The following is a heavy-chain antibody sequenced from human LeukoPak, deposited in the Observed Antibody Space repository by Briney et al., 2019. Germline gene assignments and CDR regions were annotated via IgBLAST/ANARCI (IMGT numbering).Heavy chain of an antibody. J-gene: IGHJ5*02. D-gene: IGHD7-27*01. V-gene: IGHV4-39*01. Sequence: SVTLSLTYTVSVGSIRSSYDYWGWIRQPPGKGMEWIGSIYDSGSTYYNPSLKSRVTISVDTSKNQFSLKLNSVTAADTAVYDWARHSGPWGQGTLVTVSS. CDR2: IYDSGST. CDR1: VGSIRSSYDY. CDR3: ARHSGP.